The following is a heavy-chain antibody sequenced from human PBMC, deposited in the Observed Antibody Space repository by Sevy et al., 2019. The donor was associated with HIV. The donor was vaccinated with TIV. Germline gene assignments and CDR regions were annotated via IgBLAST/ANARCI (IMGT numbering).Heavy chain of an antibody. CDR2: IGVYNGNS. Sequence: ASVKVSCKASGFSFSSYGFTWVRQAPGQGLEWMGWIGVYNGNSNSAQRLQGRVTLTTDTPTSTVYMELSGLKSDDTAVYYCARVPTYYYGSSTYFDYWGQGTPVTVSS. CDR3: ARVPTYYYGSSTYFDY. J-gene: IGHJ4*02. D-gene: IGHD3-10*01. CDR1: GFSFSSYG. V-gene: IGHV1-18*01.